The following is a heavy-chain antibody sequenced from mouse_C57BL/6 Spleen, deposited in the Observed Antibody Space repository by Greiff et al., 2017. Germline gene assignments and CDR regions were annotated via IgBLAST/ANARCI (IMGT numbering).Heavy chain of an antibody. V-gene: IGHV5-17*01. CDR2: ISSGSSTI. Sequence: EVQLVESGGGLVKPGGSLKLSCAASGFTFSDYGMHWVRQAPEKGLEWVAYISSGSSTIYYADTVKGRFTISRDNAKNTLFLQMTSLRSEDTAMYYCARHRGYAMDYWGQGTSVTVSS. CDR1: GFTFSDYG. CDR3: ARHRGYAMDY. J-gene: IGHJ4*01.